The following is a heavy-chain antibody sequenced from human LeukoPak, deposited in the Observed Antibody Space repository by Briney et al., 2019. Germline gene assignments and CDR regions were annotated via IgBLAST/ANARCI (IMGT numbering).Heavy chain of an antibody. D-gene: IGHD3-22*01. CDR1: GGSISSGDYY. Sequence: SQTLSLTCTVSGGSISSGDYYWSWIRQPPGKGLEWIGYIYYSGSTYYNPSLKSRATISVDTSKNQFSLKLSSVTAADTAVYYCASSKNRRYYYDSSGYLSWGQGTLVTVSS. CDR2: IYYSGST. V-gene: IGHV4-30-4*01. CDR3: ASSKNRRYYYDSSGYLS. J-gene: IGHJ4*02.